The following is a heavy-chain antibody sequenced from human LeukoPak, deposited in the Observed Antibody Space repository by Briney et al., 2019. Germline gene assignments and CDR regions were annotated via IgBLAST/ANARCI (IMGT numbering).Heavy chain of an antibody. J-gene: IGHJ4*02. Sequence: SVKVSCKASGGTFSSYAISWVRQAPGQGLEWMGGIIPIFGTANYAQKFQGRVTITTDESTSTAYMELRSLRSDDTAIYYCARRRYYGSGSYSDYWGQGTLVTVSS. CDR2: IIPIFGTA. D-gene: IGHD3-10*01. V-gene: IGHV1-69*05. CDR1: GGTFSSYA. CDR3: ARRRYYGSGSYSDY.